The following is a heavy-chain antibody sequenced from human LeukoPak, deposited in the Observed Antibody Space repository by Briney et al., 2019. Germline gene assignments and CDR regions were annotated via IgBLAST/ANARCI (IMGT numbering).Heavy chain of an antibody. CDR2: ISYDGSNK. V-gene: IGHV3-30-3*02. CDR3: AKEIRPNDY. D-gene: IGHD4-17*01. Sequence: GGSLRLSCAASGFTFSSYAMHWVRQAPGKGLEWVAVISYDGSNKYYADSVKGRFTISRDNSKNTVYLQMNSLRPDDTAVYYCAKEIRPNDYWGQGTLVTVSS. J-gene: IGHJ4*02. CDR1: GFTFSSYA.